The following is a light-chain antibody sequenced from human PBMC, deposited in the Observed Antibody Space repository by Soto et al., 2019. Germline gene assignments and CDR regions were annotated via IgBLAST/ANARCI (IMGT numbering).Light chain of an antibody. CDR1: LSIRSY. CDR2: AAG. J-gene: IGKJ5*01. Sequence: DIQMTQSPTSLAASVGDRVTITCRASLSIRSYVSWYQQKPGKAPKLLINAAGSLQSGVPSRFSGSGSGTDFTLTISSLQPEDFATYYCQQFNNLITFGQGTDWRL. CDR3: QQFNNLIT. V-gene: IGKV1-39*01.